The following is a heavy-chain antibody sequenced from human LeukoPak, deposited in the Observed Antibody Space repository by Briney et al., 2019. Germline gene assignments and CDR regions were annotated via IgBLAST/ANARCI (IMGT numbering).Heavy chain of an antibody. V-gene: IGHV4-61*02. CDR1: GGYISSDRFY. Sequence: PSETLSLTCTVSGGYISSDRFYWTWVRQPAGKGLEWIGRIKSSNTNYNPSLKSRVNISVDTSTNQFSLKLSSLTAADTAVYFCARVPDWTYVPDYWGQGTLVTVSS. CDR2: IKSSNT. CDR3: ARVPDWTYVPDY. J-gene: IGHJ4*02. D-gene: IGHD3-16*01.